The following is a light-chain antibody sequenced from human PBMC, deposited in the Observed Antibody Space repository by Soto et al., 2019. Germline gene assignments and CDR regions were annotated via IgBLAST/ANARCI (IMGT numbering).Light chain of an antibody. CDR1: QTISSY. V-gene: IGKV1-39*01. CDR3: QHSYTVPPYT. J-gene: IGKJ2*01. Sequence: DVQMTQSPSSLSASVGDRVTITCRASQTISSYLNWYQQKPGHAPELLIYATSSLQSGVPSRFSGSGSRTEFTLTSNSLQPEDFATYYGQHSYTVPPYTFGQGTKLEIK. CDR2: ATS.